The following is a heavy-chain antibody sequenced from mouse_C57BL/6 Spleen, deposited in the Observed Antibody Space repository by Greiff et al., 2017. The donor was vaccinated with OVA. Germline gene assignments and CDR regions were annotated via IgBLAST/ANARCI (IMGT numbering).Heavy chain of an antibody. CDR2: IYPGDGDT. J-gene: IGHJ2*01. Sequence: VQLQQSGAELVKPGASVKLSCKASGYAFSSYWMNWVQQRPGKGLEWIGKIYPGDGDTNYNGKFKGKATLTADKSSSTAYMQLSSLTSEDAAVYFCARAGATNVDYWGQGTTLTVSS. CDR3: ARAGATNVDY. V-gene: IGHV1-80*01. CDR1: GYAFSSYW. D-gene: IGHD3-1*01.